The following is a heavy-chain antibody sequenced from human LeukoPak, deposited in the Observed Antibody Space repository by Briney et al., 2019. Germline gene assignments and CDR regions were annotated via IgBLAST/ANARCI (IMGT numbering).Heavy chain of an antibody. Sequence: SETLSLTCTVSGGPISSSSYYWGWIRQPPGKGLEWIGSIYYSGSTYYNPSLKSRVTISVDTSKNQFSLKLSSVTAADTAVYYCARTHRMWFGELSNFDYWGQGTLVTVSS. J-gene: IGHJ4*02. D-gene: IGHD3-10*01. V-gene: IGHV4-39*01. CDR2: IYYSGST. CDR1: GGPISSSSYY. CDR3: ARTHRMWFGELSNFDY.